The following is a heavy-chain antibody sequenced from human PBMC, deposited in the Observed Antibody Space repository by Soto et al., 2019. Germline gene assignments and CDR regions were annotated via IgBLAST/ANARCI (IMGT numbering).Heavy chain of an antibody. J-gene: IGHJ4*02. V-gene: IGHV1-3*01. Sequence: ASVKGSCKASGYTFTNYAMHWVRQAPGQRLEWMGWINAGNGNTKYSQKFQGRVTITRDTSASTAYMELSSLRSEDTAVYYCARERGYSDYDPFDYWGQGTMVTVSS. CDR3: ARERGYSDYDPFDY. CDR1: GYTFTNYA. D-gene: IGHD5-12*01. CDR2: INAGNGNT.